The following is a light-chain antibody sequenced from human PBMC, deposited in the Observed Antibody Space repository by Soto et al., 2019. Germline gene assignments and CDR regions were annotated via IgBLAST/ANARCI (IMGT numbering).Light chain of an antibody. CDR2: GAS. CDR1: QSVSSN. J-gene: IGKJ1*01. Sequence: EIEMTQSPATLSVYPGERATLSCRASQSVSSNLAWYQQKPGQAPRLLIYGASTTATGITTRFSGSGSGTDFTLTVSSLQTEDFTVYYCQQYNNWPPPWTFGQGTKVEIK. V-gene: IGKV3-15*01. CDR3: QQYNNWPPPWT.